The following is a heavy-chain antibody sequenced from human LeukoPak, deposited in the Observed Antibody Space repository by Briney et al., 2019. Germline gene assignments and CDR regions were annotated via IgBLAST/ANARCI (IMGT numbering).Heavy chain of an antibody. D-gene: IGHD3-22*01. V-gene: IGHV3-49*03. J-gene: IGHJ4*02. CDR1: GFTFGVDG. Sequence: GGSLRLSCIASGFTFGVDGMSWFRQAPGKGLEWVAFIRSKSYGGTSEYAASVRGRFTVSRDDSKSIAYLQMESLKTEDTAVYYCARVRVPYNYDSSGPLDYWGQGTLVTVSS. CDR2: IRSKSYGGTS. CDR3: ARVRVPYNYDSSGPLDY.